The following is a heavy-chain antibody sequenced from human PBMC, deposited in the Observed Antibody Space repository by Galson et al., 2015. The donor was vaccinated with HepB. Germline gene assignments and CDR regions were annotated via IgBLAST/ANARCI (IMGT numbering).Heavy chain of an antibody. CDR1: GFTFSSYD. J-gene: IGHJ6*02. CDR3: AKDRGLCNFWRGRMDV. D-gene: IGHD3-3*01. CDR2: MSGSGSNT. Sequence: SLRLSCAASGFTFSSYDMNWVRQAPGKGLEWVSAMSGSGSNTYYADSVKGRFTISRDNSKNTLFLQMNSLRAEDTATYYCAKDRGLCNFWRGRMDVWGQGTTVTVSS. V-gene: IGHV3-23*01.